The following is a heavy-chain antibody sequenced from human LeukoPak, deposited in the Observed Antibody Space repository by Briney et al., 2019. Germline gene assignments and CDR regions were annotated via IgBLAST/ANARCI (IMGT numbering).Heavy chain of an antibody. CDR1: GFTFSSYA. D-gene: IGHD3-9*01. CDR3: ASGYDILTLDY. J-gene: IGHJ4*02. V-gene: IGHV3-30-3*01. Sequence: GGSLRLSCAASGFTFSSYAMHWVRQAPGKGLEWVAVISYDGSNKYYADSVKGRFTISRDNSKNTLYLQMNSLGAEDTAVYYCASGYDILTLDYWGQGTLVTVSS. CDR2: ISYDGSNK.